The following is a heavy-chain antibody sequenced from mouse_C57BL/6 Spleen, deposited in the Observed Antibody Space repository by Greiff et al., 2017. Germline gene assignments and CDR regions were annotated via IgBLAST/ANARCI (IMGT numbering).Heavy chain of an antibody. CDR1: GYTFTSYW. D-gene: IGHD5-5*01. CDR3: TRRGIYLYYFAY. Sequence: EVQLVESGTVLARPGASVKMSCKTSGYTFTSYWMHWVKQRPGQGLEWIGAIYPGNSDTSYNQKFKGKDKLTAVTSASTAYMELSSLTNEDSAVYYCTRRGIYLYYFAYWGQGTTLTVSS. CDR2: IYPGNSDT. V-gene: IGHV1-5*01. J-gene: IGHJ2*01.